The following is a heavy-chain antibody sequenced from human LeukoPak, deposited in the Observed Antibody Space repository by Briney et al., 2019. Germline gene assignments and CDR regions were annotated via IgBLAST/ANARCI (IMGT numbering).Heavy chain of an antibody. J-gene: IGHJ4*02. CDR2: ISGSGGST. CDR1: GFTFSSYA. V-gene: IGHV3-23*01. D-gene: IGHD1-14*01. Sequence: PGGSLRLSCAASGFTFSSYAMSWVRQAPGKGLEWVSAISGSGGSTYYADSVKGRFTISRDNSKNTLYLQMNSLRAEDTAVYYCARDPLNRRWGSYYFDYWGQGTLVTVSS. CDR3: ARDPLNRRWGSYYFDY.